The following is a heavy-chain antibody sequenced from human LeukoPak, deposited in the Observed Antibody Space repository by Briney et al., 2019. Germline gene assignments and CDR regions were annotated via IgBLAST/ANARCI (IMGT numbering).Heavy chain of an antibody. CDR1: GFTFSSYA. J-gene: IGHJ6*02. CDR2: ISYDGSNK. Sequence: GGSLRLSCAASGFTFSSYAMHWVRQAPGKGLEWVAVISYDGSNKYYADSVKGRFTISRDNSKNTLYLQMNSLRAEDTAVYYCARMRGYGDYVGFYYYYYGMDVWGQGTTVTVSS. D-gene: IGHD4-17*01. CDR3: ARMRGYGDYVGFYYYYYGMDV. V-gene: IGHV3-30*04.